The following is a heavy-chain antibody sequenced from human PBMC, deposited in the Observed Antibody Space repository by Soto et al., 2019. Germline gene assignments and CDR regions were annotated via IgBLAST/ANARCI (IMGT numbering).Heavy chain of an antibody. D-gene: IGHD3-22*01. CDR3: ARELVVVITHDAFDI. CDR2: IIPILGIA. CDR1: GGTFSSYT. J-gene: IGHJ3*02. Sequence: SVKVSCKASGGTFSSYTIRWVRQAPGQGLEWMGRIIPILGIANYAQKFQGRVTITADKSTSTAYMELSSLRSEDTAVYYCARELVVVITHDAFDIWGQGTMVTVSS. V-gene: IGHV1-69*04.